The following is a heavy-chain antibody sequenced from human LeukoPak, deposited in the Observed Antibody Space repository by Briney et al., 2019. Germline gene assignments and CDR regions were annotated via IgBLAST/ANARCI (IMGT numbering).Heavy chain of an antibody. CDR2: IYPGDSDT. Sequence: GESLKISCKGSGYSFTSYWIGWVRQMPGKGLEWLGIIYPGDSDTRYSPSFQGQVTISADKSISTAYLQWSGLKASDTAMYYCARRYSGSYYVVDYWGQGTLVTVSS. D-gene: IGHD1-26*01. CDR3: ARRYSGSYYVVDY. CDR1: GYSFTSYW. J-gene: IGHJ4*02. V-gene: IGHV5-51*01.